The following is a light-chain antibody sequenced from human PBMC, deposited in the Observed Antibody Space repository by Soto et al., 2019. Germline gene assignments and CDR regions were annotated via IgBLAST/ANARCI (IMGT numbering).Light chain of an antibody. CDR1: ESVSRN. V-gene: IGKV3-15*01. Sequence: EVVMTQSPATLSVSQGERATLSCRASESVSRNLAWYQQKPGQAPRLLIYDASTRATAIPDRFSGGGFGTECTLNISSLQSEDFVVYYCQQDNSWPPITFGQGTRLEIK. J-gene: IGKJ5*01. CDR3: QQDNSWPPIT. CDR2: DAS.